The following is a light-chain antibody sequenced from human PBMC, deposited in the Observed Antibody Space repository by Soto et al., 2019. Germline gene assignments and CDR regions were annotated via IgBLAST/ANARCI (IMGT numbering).Light chain of an antibody. CDR3: QSYDSSLSGYV. J-gene: IGLJ1*01. V-gene: IGLV1-40*01. CDR2: GNV. Sequence: QSVLTQPPSVSGAPGQRVTISCTGSSSNIGAGFDVHWYQQLPGTAPKLLIYGNVDRPSGVPDRFSGSKSGTSASLAITGLQADDEADYYCQSYDSSLSGYVFGTGTQLTVL. CDR1: SSNIGAGFD.